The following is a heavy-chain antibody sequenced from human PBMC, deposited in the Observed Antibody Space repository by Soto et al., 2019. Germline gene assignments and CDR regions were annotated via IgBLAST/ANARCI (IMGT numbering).Heavy chain of an antibody. D-gene: IGHD4-17*01. CDR1: GYTFTSYD. CDR2: MNPNSGNT. Sequence: GASVKVSCKASGYTFTSYDINWVRQATGQGLEWMGWMNPNSGNTGYAQKFQGRVTMTRNTSISTAYMELSSLRSEDTAVYYCARDYGGNPGSAFDIWGQGTMVTVSS. J-gene: IGHJ3*02. CDR3: ARDYGGNPGSAFDI. V-gene: IGHV1-8*01.